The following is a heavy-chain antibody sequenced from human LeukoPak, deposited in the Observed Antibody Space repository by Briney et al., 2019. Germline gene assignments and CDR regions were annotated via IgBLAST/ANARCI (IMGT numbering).Heavy chain of an antibody. V-gene: IGHV1-18*01. J-gene: IGHJ2*01. CDR2: ISAYNGNT. CDR3: ARVGDVLRYFDWSPTYWYFDL. D-gene: IGHD3-9*01. Sequence: ASVKVSCKASGGSFSSYAISWVRQAPGQGLEWMGWISAYNGNTNYAQKLQGRVTMTTDTSTSTAYMELRSLRSDDTAVYYCARVGDVLRYFDWSPTYWYFDLWGRGTLVTVSS. CDR1: GGSFSSYA.